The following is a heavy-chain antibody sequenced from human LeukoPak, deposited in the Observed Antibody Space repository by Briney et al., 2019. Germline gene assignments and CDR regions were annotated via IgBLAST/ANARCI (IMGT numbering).Heavy chain of an antibody. J-gene: IGHJ4*02. Sequence: SETLSLTRTVSGGSISSGDYYWSWIRQPPGKGLEWIGYIYYSGSTYYNPSLKSRVTISVDTSKNQFSLKLSSVTAADTAVYYCARGLRSSYDILTGHFDYWGQGTLVTVSS. CDR1: GGSISSGDYY. D-gene: IGHD3-9*01. V-gene: IGHV4-30-4*01. CDR2: IYYSGST. CDR3: ARGLRSSYDILTGHFDY.